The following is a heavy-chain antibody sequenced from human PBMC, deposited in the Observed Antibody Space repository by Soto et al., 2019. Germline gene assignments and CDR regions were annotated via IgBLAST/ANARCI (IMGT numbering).Heavy chain of an antibody. CDR2: INHRGSA. J-gene: IGHJ4*02. V-gene: IGHV4-31*03. CDR1: GGSISSGGYY. CDR3: ARYNAASGTYYFDY. Sequence: SETLSLTCTVSGGSISSGGYYWSWIRQHPGKGLEWIGEINHRGSANYNPSLKSRVTMSLDISKSQFSLRLTSVTAADTAVYFCARYNAASGTYYFDYWGRGALVTVSS. D-gene: IGHD6-13*01.